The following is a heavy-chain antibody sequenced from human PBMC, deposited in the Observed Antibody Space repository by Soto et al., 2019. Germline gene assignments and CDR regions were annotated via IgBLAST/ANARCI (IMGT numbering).Heavy chain of an antibody. V-gene: IGHV1-69*06. CDR1: GGTFSSYA. CDR3: ARTMRGYQSFDY. J-gene: IGHJ4*02. Sequence: QVQLVQYGAEVKKPGSSVKGSCKASGGTFSSYAISWVRQAPGQGLEWRGGISPIFGTANYAQKFQGRVTITADKSTRKDYMELSSLRSEDTAVYYCARTMRGYQSFDYWGQGTLVTVSS. CDR2: ISPIFGTA. D-gene: IGHD2-2*01.